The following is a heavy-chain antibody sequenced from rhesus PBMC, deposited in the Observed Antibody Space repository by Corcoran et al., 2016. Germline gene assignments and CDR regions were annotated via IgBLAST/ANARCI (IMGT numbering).Heavy chain of an antibody. CDR3: ARRYSSWSTAYFDY. V-gene: IGHV4-99*01. J-gene: IGHJ4*01. Sequence: QVQLQESGPGLVKPSETLSLTCAVSGYSISSGYYWGWIRQPPGKGLEFIGYISGSSGSTYYNPSLKSRVTISKDTSKNQFSLKLSSVTAADTAVYYCARRYSSWSTAYFDYWGQGVLVTVSS. CDR1: GYSISSGYY. CDR2: ISGSSGST. D-gene: IGHD6-13*01.